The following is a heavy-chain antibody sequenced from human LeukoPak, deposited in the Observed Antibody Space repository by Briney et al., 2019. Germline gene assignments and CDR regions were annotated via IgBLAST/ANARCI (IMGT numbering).Heavy chain of an antibody. Sequence: SETLSLTCTVSGASINSSPYSWGWIRLPPGKGLEWIGTISYNANTYYNPSLKSRVTISVDTSKNQFSLKLSSVTAADTAVYYCARENGVRYYYGSGSCYFDYWGQGTLVTVSS. D-gene: IGHD3-10*01. CDR1: GASINSSPYS. CDR2: ISYNANT. V-gene: IGHV4-39*07. J-gene: IGHJ4*02. CDR3: ARENGVRYYYGSGSCYFDY.